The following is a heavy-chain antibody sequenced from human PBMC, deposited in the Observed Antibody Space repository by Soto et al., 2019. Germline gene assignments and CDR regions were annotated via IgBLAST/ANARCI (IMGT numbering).Heavy chain of an antibody. CDR2: IYDGGRT. J-gene: IGHJ4*02. V-gene: IGHV4-30-4*01. CDR1: GGSISTVDYW. CDR3: AEGPSEDKVDS. Sequence: QVQLQESGPRLVKPSQTLSRTCTVSGGSISTVDYWWSWIRQSPDMGLEWIGHIYDGGRTYNNPSLDCRVTMSVDTSKSQLSLTLSSVSAADTAVYYCAEGPSEDKVDSWGQGTLVAV.